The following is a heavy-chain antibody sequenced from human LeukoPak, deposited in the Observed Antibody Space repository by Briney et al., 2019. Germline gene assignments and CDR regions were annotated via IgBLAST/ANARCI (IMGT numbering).Heavy chain of an antibody. D-gene: IGHD4-17*01. CDR2: ISSSSSYI. Sequence: GGSLRLSCAASGFTFSSYSMNWVRQAPGKGLEWVSSISSSSSYIYYADSVKGRFTISRDNAKNSLYLQMNSLRAEDTAVYYCASSTPYGEGAFDIWGQGTMVTVSS. V-gene: IGHV3-21*01. J-gene: IGHJ3*02. CDR3: ASSTPYGEGAFDI. CDR1: GFTFSSYS.